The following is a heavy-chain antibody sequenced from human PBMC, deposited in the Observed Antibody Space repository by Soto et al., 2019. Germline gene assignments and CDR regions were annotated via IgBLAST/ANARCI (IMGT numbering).Heavy chain of an antibody. J-gene: IGHJ4*02. CDR2: IYYSGST. CDR1: GGSITTTTYY. V-gene: IGHV4-39*02. D-gene: IGHD1-26*01. Sequence: SETLSLPCTVSGGSITTTTYYWGWIRQPPGKGLEWIGSIYYSGSTYYNPSLKSRVTISVDTSKRQFSLRLSSLTAADTAVYYCAREGRTYYSVFDNWGQGTLVTVSS. CDR3: AREGRTYYSVFDN.